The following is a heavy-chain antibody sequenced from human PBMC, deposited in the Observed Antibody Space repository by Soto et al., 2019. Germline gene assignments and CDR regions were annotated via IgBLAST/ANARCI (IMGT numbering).Heavy chain of an antibody. V-gene: IGHV4-59*01. J-gene: IGHJ5*02. CDR1: GGSISSYY. CDR2: IYYSGST. Sequence: QVQLQESGPGLVKPSETLSLTCTVSGGSISSYYWSWIRQPPGKGLEWIGYIYYSGSTNYNPSLTSRVTISVDTSKNQFSLKLSSVTAADTAVYYCAREVVYDFWSGYSRKGWFDPWGQGTLVTVSS. D-gene: IGHD3-3*01. CDR3: AREVVYDFWSGYSRKGWFDP.